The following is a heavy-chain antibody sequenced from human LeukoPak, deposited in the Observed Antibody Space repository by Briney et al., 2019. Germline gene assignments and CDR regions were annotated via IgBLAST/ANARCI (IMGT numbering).Heavy chain of an antibody. CDR1: GGSIGSYY. J-gene: IGHJ4*02. CDR3: ARTPDTYSSGWYPQLPYFDY. CDR2: IYYSGST. D-gene: IGHD6-19*01. V-gene: IGHV4-59*01. Sequence: PSETLSLTCTVSGGSIGSYYWSWIRQPPGKGLEWIGYIYYSGSTNYNPSLKSRVTISVDTSKNQFSLKLSSVTAADTAVYYCARTPDTYSSGWYPQLPYFDYWGQGTLVTVSS.